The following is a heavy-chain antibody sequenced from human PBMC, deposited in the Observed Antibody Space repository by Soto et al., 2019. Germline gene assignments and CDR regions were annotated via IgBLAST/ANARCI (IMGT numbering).Heavy chain of an antibody. Sequence: QVQLVESGGGVVQPGRSLRLSCAASGFTFSSYGMHWVRQAPGKGLEWVAVISYDGSNKYYADSVKGRFTISRDNSKNSLYLQMNRLRAEDTAVYYCATVVDSSSWYWVDYWGQGTLVTVSS. J-gene: IGHJ4*02. D-gene: IGHD6-13*01. CDR1: GFTFSSYG. CDR3: ATVVDSSSWYWVDY. V-gene: IGHV3-30*03. CDR2: ISYDGSNK.